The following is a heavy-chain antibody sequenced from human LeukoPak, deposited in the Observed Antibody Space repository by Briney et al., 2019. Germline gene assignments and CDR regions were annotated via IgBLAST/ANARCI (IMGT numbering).Heavy chain of an antibody. CDR3: ARRSSSGPWCFDY. Sequence: ASVKVSCKASGYTFTSYYMHWVRQTPGQGLEWMGIINPSNGNTNDAQKFQGRVTMTRDTSTSTVYMELSSPRSEDTAVYYCARRSSSGPWCFDYWGQGTQVTVSS. CDR2: INPSNGNT. V-gene: IGHV1-46*01. J-gene: IGHJ4*02. CDR1: GYTFTSYY. D-gene: IGHD3-22*01.